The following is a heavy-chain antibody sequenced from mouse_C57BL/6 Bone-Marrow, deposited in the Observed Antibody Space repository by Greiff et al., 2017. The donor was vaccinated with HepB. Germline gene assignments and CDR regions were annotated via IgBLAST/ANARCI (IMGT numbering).Heavy chain of an antibody. V-gene: IGHV5-9*01. CDR1: GFTFSSYT. CDR3: ARHNAGTVPFEY. D-gene: IGHD4-1*01. Sequence: EVKLVESGGGLVKPGGSLKLSCAASGFTFSSYTMSWVRQTPEKRLGWVATISGGGGNTYYPDSVKGGFTIYRDNTKNTLYLQMSGLRTEDTALYYCARHNAGTVPFEYWGQGTTHTVSS. J-gene: IGHJ2*01. CDR2: ISGGGGNT.